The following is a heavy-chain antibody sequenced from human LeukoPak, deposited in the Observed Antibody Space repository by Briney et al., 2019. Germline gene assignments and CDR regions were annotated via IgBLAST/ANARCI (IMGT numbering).Heavy chain of an antibody. V-gene: IGHV3-23*01. D-gene: IGHD6-19*01. CDR2: ISNSGGST. CDR3: AKSKGGSVAGIDF. CDR1: GFTFSSYA. Sequence: GGSLRLSCAASGFTFSSYAMSWVRQAPGKGLEWLSSISNSGGSTYYADSVKGRFTISRDNAYNTLYLQMNSLRVEGTAVYYCAKSKGGSVAGIDFWGQGTLVTVSS. J-gene: IGHJ4*02.